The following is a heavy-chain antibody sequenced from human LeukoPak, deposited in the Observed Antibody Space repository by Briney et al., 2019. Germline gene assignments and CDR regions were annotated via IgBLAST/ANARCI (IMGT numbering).Heavy chain of an antibody. CDR2: INHSGST. Sequence: SETLSLTCAVYGGSFSAYYWSWIRQPPGKGLEWIGEINHSGSTNYNPSLKSRVTISVDTSKNQFSLKLSSVTAADTAVYYCARGGRLRYFNYWGQGTLVTVSS. D-gene: IGHD3-9*01. CDR1: GGSFSAYY. CDR3: ARGGRLRYFNY. J-gene: IGHJ4*02. V-gene: IGHV4-34*01.